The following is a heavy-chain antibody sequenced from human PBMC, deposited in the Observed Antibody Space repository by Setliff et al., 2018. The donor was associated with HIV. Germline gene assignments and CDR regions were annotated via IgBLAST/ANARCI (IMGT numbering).Heavy chain of an antibody. D-gene: IGHD2-15*01. CDR3: AKDVCSGAYCYAYYYYGMDV. CDR2: ISSSSSYT. J-gene: IGHJ6*02. Sequence: GGSLRLSCAASGVTVSKNYMSWVRQAPGKGLEWVSYISSSSSYTHYADSVKGRFTISRDNAKNSLYLQMNTLRAEDTAVYYCAKDVCSGAYCYAYYYYGMDVWGQGTMVTVSS. CDR1: GVTVSKNY. V-gene: IGHV3-11*06.